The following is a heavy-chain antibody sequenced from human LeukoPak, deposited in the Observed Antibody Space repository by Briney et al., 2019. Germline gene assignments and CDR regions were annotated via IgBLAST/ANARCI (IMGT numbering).Heavy chain of an antibody. D-gene: IGHD6-13*01. CDR2: INSDGSGT. V-gene: IGHV3-74*01. CDR3: TSHIASAGSYYFDC. Sequence: GGSLRLSCAASGFTFSSYWMHWVRQTPGKGLVWVSRINSDGSGTTYADSVKGRFTISRDNAKNTLYLQMNSLRAEDTAVYYCTSHIASAGSYYFDCWGQGTLVTVSS. J-gene: IGHJ4*02. CDR1: GFTFSSYW.